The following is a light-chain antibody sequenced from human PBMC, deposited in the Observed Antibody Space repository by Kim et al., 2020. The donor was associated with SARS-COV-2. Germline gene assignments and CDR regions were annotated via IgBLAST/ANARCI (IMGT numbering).Light chain of an antibody. CDR2: DNN. J-gene: IGLJ1*01. V-gene: IGLV1-51*01. CDR1: RSNIGNNY. Sequence: GQKVTISCSGSRSNIGNNYISWYQQLPGTAPKLLTYDNNKRPSGIPDRFSGSKSGTSATLGITGLQTGDEADYYCGTWDSSMSAYVFGTGTKVTVL. CDR3: GTWDSSMSAYV.